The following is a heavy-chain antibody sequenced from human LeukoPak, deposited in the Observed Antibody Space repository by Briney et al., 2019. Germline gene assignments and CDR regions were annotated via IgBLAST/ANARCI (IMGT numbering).Heavy chain of an antibody. CDR3: ARAPYDSSGYYYSHYFDY. V-gene: IGHV4-34*01. D-gene: IGHD3-22*01. J-gene: IGHJ4*02. Sequence: SETLSLTCAVYGGSFSGYYWSWIRQPPGKGLEWIGEINHGGSTNYNPALESRVTISVDTSKNQFSLKLSSVTAADTAVYYCARAPYDSSGYYYSHYFDYWGQGTLVTVSS. CDR2: INHGGST. CDR1: GGSFSGYY.